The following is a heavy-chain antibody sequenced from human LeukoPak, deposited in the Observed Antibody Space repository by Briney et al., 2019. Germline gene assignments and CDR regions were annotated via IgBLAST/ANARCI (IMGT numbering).Heavy chain of an antibody. Sequence: PSETLSLTCTVSGGSISSYYWSWIRQPPGKGLEWIGYIYYSGSTNYNPPLKSRVTISVDTSKNQFSLKLSSVTAADTAVYFCARRTYYYDSSGYYYYYMDVWGKGTTATVSS. V-gene: IGHV4-59*08. CDR3: ARRTYYYDSSGYYYYYMDV. J-gene: IGHJ6*03. CDR1: GGSISSYY. CDR2: IYYSGST. D-gene: IGHD3-22*01.